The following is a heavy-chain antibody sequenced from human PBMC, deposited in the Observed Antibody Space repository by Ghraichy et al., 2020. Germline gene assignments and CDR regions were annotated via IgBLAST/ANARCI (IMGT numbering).Heavy chain of an antibody. Sequence: SVKVSCKASGFTFASSTVQWVRQARGQRLEWIGWIVVGSGNTNYAQKFQERVTITRDMSTSTAYMELSSLRSEDTVVYYCAAIYYGSGSYPFDYWGQGTLVTVSS. CDR3: AAIYYGSGSYPFDY. J-gene: IGHJ4*02. D-gene: IGHD3-10*01. CDR2: IVVGSGNT. V-gene: IGHV1-58*01. CDR1: GFTFASST.